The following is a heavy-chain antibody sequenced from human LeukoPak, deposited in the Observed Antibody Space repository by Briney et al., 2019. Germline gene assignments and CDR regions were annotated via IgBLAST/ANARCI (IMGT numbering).Heavy chain of an antibody. CDR3: ARLDFRSGSYFYRY. J-gene: IGHJ4*02. V-gene: IGHV3-11*04. CDR2: ISSSGSTI. CDR1: GFTFSDYY. Sequence: GGSLRLSCAASGFTFSDYYMSWIRQAPGKGLEWVSYISSSGSTIYYADSVKGRFTISRDNAKNSLYLQMNSLRDEDTAVYFCARLDFRSGSYFYRYWGQGTLVTVSS. D-gene: IGHD1-26*01.